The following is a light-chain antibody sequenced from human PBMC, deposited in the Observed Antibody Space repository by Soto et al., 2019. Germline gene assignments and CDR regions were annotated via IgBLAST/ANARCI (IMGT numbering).Light chain of an antibody. V-gene: IGKV1-5*01. Sequence: DIQMTQSPSTLSASVGDRVTITCRASQSISSWLAWYQQKPGKAPKLLIYDASSLESGVPPRFSGSGSGTEFTLTISSLQPDDFATYYCQQYNSPYTFGQGTKLEIK. CDR3: QQYNSPYT. CDR1: QSISSW. J-gene: IGKJ2*01. CDR2: DAS.